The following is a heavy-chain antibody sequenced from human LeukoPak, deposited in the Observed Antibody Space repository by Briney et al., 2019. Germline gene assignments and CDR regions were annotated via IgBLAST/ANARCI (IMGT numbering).Heavy chain of an antibody. J-gene: IGHJ4*02. Sequence: GGSLRLSCAASGFTFSSYWMHWVRQAPGKGLVWVSRINSDGTSTSYADSVEGRFTISRDNAKNTLYLQMNSLRAEDTAVYYCARRDSYGDYSVYWGQGALVTVSS. CDR2: INSDGTST. D-gene: IGHD5-18*01. CDR3: ARRDSYGDYSVY. CDR1: GFTFSSYW. V-gene: IGHV3-74*01.